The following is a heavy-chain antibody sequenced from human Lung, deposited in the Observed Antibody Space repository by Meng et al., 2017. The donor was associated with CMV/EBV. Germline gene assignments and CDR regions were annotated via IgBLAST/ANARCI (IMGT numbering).Heavy chain of an antibody. D-gene: IGHD6-19*01. CDR2: INPQSGDA. CDR3: AKSSDNGWSS. CDR1: GYTFTGFY. J-gene: IGHJ4*01. V-gene: IGHV1-2*06. Sequence: QVQLVQSGAEVKKPGTSVKVSCEASGYTFTGFYIHWVRQAPGQGLEWMGRINPQSGDAKSVEKFQDRVTMTRDASINTAFMELGGLTYDDTAVYYCAKSSDNGWSSWGPGTLVTVSS.